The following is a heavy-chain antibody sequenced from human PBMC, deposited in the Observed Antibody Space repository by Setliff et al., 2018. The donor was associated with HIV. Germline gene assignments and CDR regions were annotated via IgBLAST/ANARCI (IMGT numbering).Heavy chain of an antibody. CDR3: ARELFVNYYDRSGYHILGY. D-gene: IGHD3-22*01. CDR1: GYTLTEFS. CDR2: IIPMFGST. V-gene: IGHV1-69*05. Sequence: ASVKVSCKVSGYTLTEFSMHWVRQAPGQGLEWMGGIIPMFGSTSYAQKFQGRVTITTDESASTRYMELSSLRSDDTAVYYCARELFVNYYDRSGYHILGYWGQGTLVTVSS. J-gene: IGHJ4*02.